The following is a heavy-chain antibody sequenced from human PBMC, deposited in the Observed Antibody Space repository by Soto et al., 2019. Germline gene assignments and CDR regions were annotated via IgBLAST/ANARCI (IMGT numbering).Heavy chain of an antibody. V-gene: IGHV1-69*01. J-gene: IGHJ6*02. CDR1: GGTPNNSA. D-gene: IGHD3-22*01. Sequence: QVHLLLQSGAEVKKPGSSVKVSCKASGGTPNNSAISWVRQAPGQGLEWMGGIIPVFGLVKYAQNFQGRVTITADESTNTAYMELSSLRPEDTAVYYCAGRRIVVVGSRAYYGMDVWGQGTTVTVSS. CDR2: IIPVFGLV. CDR3: AGRRIVVVGSRAYYGMDV.